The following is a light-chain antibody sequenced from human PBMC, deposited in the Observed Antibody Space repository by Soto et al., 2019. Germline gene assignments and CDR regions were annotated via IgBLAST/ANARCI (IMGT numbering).Light chain of an antibody. V-gene: IGKV3-11*01. CDR3: QQRSNWPRPLT. CDR1: QMVSSY. Sequence: EIVLTQSPATLSLSPGERATLSCRASQMVSSYLAWYQQKPGQAPRLLIYDASNRATGIPARFSGSGSGTDFTLTISSLEPEDFAVYFCQQRSNWPRPLTFGGGTKVEIK. J-gene: IGKJ4*01. CDR2: DAS.